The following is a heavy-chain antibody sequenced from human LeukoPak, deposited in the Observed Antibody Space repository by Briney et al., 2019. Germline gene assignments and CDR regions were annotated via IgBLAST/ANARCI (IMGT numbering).Heavy chain of an antibody. CDR1: GGSFSGYY. D-gene: IGHD3-22*01. CDR2: INHSGST. CDR3: ASSTHYDSSGYYFPPATTIDY. V-gene: IGHV4-34*01. Sequence: SETLSLTCAVYGGSFSGYYWSWIRQPPGKGLEWIGEINHSGSTNYNPSLKSRVTISVDTSKNQFSLKLSSVTAADTAVYYCASSTHYDSSGYYFPPATTIDYWGQGTLVTVSS. J-gene: IGHJ4*02.